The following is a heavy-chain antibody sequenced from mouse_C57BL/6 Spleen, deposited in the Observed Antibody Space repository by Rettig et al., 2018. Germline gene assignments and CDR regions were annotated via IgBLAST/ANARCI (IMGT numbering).Heavy chain of an antibody. CDR2: IYPRDGST. J-gene: IGHJ4*01. CDR3: ARDLDY. Sequence: LEWIGYIYPRDGSTKYNEKFKGKATLTADKSSSTAYMQLNSLTSEDSAVYFCARDLDYWGQGTSVTVSS. V-gene: IGHV1-78*01.